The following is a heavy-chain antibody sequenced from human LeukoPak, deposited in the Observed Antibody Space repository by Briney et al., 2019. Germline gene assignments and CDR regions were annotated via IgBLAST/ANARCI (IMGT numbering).Heavy chain of an antibody. J-gene: IGHJ4*02. Sequence: GGSLRLSCAASGFTFSSYEMNWVRQAPGKGLEWVLYISSSGSTIYYADSVKGRFTISRDNAKNTLYLQMNSLRVEDTAVYYCGRGKLPGTVTDWGQGTPVTVSS. V-gene: IGHV3-48*03. CDR2: ISSSGSTI. CDR3: GRGKLPGTVTD. CDR1: GFTFSSYE. D-gene: IGHD4-17*01.